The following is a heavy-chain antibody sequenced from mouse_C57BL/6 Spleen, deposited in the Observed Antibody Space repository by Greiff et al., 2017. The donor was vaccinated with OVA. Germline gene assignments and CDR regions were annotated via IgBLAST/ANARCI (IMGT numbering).Heavy chain of an antibody. CDR1: GFTFSDYG. D-gene: IGHD2-4*01. J-gene: IGHJ4*01. CDR2: ISSGSSTI. Sequence: EVQVVESGGGLVKPGGSLKLSCAASGFTFSDYGMHWVRQAPEKGLEWVAYISSGSSTIYYADTVKGRFTLSRDNAKNTLFLRMTSLRSEDTAMYYCARDDSYYAMDYWGQGTSVTVSS. V-gene: IGHV5-17*01. CDR3: ARDDSYYAMDY.